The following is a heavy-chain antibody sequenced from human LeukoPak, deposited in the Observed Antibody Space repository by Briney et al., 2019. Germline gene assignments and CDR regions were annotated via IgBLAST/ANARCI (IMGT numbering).Heavy chain of an antibody. J-gene: IGHJ4*02. V-gene: IGHV4-59*01. Sequence: SETLSFTCTVSSGSISSYYWSWIRQPPGNGLEWIGYIYYSGSTNYNPSLKSRVTISVDTSKNQFSLKLSSVTAADTAVYYCARARTYDFWSGSFDYWGQGTLVTVSS. CDR2: IYYSGST. CDR1: SGSISSYY. CDR3: ARARTYDFWSGSFDY. D-gene: IGHD3-3*01.